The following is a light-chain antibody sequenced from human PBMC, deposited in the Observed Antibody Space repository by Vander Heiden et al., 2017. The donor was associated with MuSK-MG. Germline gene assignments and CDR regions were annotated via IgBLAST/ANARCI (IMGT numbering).Light chain of an antibody. CDR3: SSYTSSTTLVYV. Sequence: QSPLTQPASVSGSPGQSITISCTGTSSDVGGYGIVSWYQQRPGKAPKLMIYEVSSRPSGVSNRFSGSKSGNTASLTISGLQADDEADYYCSSYTSSTTLVYVFGTGTKVTVL. CDR1: SSDVGGYGI. CDR2: EVS. V-gene: IGLV2-14*01. J-gene: IGLJ1*01.